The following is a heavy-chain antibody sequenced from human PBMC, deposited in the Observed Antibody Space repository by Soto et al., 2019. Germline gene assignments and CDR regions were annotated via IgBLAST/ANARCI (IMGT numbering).Heavy chain of an antibody. V-gene: IGHV4-59*01. CDR2: IYYSGST. CDR3: AGGGGNDAFDI. J-gene: IGHJ3*02. D-gene: IGHD3-16*01. Sequence: SETLSLTCTVSGGSISSYYWSWIRQPSGKGLEWIGYIYYSGSTNYNPSLKSRVTISVDTSKNQFSLKLSSVTAADTAVYYCAGGGGNDAFDIWGQGTMVTVSS. CDR1: GGSISSYY.